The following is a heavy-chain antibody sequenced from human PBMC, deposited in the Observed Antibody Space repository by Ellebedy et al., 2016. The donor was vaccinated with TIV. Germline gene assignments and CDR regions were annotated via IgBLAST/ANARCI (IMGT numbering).Heavy chain of an antibody. CDR2: INAGNGNT. V-gene: IGHV1-3*01. D-gene: IGHD2-2*01. J-gene: IGHJ6*02. Sequence: ASVKVSCXASGYTFTSYAMHWVRQAPGQRLEWMGWINAGNGNTKYSQKFQGRVTITRDTSASTAYMELSSLRSEDTAVYYCARAPFDGCSSTSCYAYYGMDVWGQGTTVTVSS. CDR3: ARAPFDGCSSTSCYAYYGMDV. CDR1: GYTFTSYA.